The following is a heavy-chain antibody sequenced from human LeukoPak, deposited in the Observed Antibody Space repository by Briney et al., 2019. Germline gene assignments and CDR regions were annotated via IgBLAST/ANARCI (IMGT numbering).Heavy chain of an antibody. D-gene: IGHD2-2*01. Sequence: ASVKVSCKASGYTFTRYDTNWVRQATGQGLEWMGWMNTNSGNTGHAQKFQGRLTMTRDTSTNTAYMELSSLRSEDTAVYYCARGGDIAVVPAAMVGPWGQGTLVTVSS. V-gene: IGHV1-8*01. CDR2: MNTNSGNT. CDR3: ARGGDIAVVPAAMVGP. CDR1: GYTFTRYD. J-gene: IGHJ5*02.